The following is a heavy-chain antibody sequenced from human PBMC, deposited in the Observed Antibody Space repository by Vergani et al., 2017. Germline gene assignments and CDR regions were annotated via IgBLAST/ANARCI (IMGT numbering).Heavy chain of an antibody. CDR1: GGSISSGSYY. Sequence: QVQLQESGPGLVKPSQTLSLTCTVSGGSISSGSYYWSWIRQPAGKGLEWIGRIYTSGSTNYNPSLKSRVTISVDTSKNQFSLKLSSVTAADTAVYYCAXEGGNYDFWSGYSNYYYYYYMDVWGKGTTVTVSS. CDR3: AXEGGNYDFWSGYSNYYYYYYMDV. V-gene: IGHV4-61*02. J-gene: IGHJ6*03. CDR2: IYTSGST. D-gene: IGHD3-3*01.